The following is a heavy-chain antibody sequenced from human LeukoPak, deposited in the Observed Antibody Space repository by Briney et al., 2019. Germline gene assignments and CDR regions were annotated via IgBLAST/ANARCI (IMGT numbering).Heavy chain of an antibody. Sequence: GGSLRFSCSASGLNFHDVWMTWVRQTPGRGLEWVANIKGDGSEKNYVGSVRGRFTISRDNAQNLLFLQMDNLRAEDTAIYYCEAYGSVWGQGTLVIVSS. V-gene: IGHV3-7*03. CDR2: IKGDGSEK. J-gene: IGHJ4*02. CDR3: EAYGSV. D-gene: IGHD3-10*01. CDR1: GLNFHDVW.